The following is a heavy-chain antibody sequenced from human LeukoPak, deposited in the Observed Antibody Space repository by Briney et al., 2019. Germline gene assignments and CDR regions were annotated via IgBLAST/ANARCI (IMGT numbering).Heavy chain of an antibody. CDR3: ARGRYDFWSGYCDYYYYYYMDV. J-gene: IGHJ6*03. CDR1: GGSFSGYY. Sequence: SETLSLTCAVYGGSFSGYYWSWIRQPPGKGLEWIGEINHSGSTNYNPSLKSRVTISVDTSKNRFSLKLSSVTAADTAVYYCARGRYDFWSGYCDYYYYYYMDVWGKGTTVTVSS. CDR2: INHSGST. V-gene: IGHV4-34*01. D-gene: IGHD3-3*01.